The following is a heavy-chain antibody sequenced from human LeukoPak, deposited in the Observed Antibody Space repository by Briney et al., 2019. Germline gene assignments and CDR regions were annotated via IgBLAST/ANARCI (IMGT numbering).Heavy chain of an antibody. CDR2: ISYDGSNK. J-gene: IGHJ3*01. D-gene: IGHD3-22*01. V-gene: IGHV3-30-3*01. Sequence: GGSLRLSCAGSGFSFSSHAIHWVRQAPGKGLEWVAVISYDGSNKYYADSVKGRVTLSRDNSKDTLYLQMNSLRAEDTAVYYCARGAIVFDAFDFWGQGTMVTVSS. CDR1: GFSFSSHA. CDR3: ARGAIVFDAFDF.